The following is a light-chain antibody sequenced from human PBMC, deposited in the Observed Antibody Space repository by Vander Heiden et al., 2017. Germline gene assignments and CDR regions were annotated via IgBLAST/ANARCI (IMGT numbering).Light chain of an antibody. CDR3: KQANSFPVT. J-gene: IGKJ3*01. CDR2: AAS. Sequence: DTQTTQAPSSLSASVGDRVTITSLPTQRISSWLAWYQQKPGKAPKLLIYAASSLQSGVPSRFSGSGSGTDFTLTISSLQPEDFGTYYCKQANSFPVTFGPGTKVEIK. V-gene: IGKV1-12*01. CDR1: QRISSW.